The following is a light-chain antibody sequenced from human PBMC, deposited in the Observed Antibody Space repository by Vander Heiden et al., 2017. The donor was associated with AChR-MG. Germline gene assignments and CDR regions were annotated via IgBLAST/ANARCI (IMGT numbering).Light chain of an antibody. J-gene: IGLJ2*01. Sequence: SYDLTQPPSVSVSPGQPASITCSGDKLGDKYASWYQQKPGQSPVLVIYQDSKRPSGIPERFSGSNSGNTATLTISGTQAMDEADYYCQAWDSSTVLFGGGTKLTVL. CDR3: QAWDSSTVL. CDR2: QDS. V-gene: IGLV3-1*01. CDR1: KLGDKY.